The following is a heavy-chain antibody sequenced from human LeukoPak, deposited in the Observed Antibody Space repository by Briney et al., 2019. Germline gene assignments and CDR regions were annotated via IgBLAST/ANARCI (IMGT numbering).Heavy chain of an antibody. J-gene: IGHJ6*02. D-gene: IGHD3-10*01. CDR1: GYTFTGYY. V-gene: IGHV1-2*04. Sequence: GASVKVSCKASGYTFTGYYMHWVRQAPGQGLEWMGWINPNSGGTNYAQKFQGWVTMTRDTSISTAYMELSRLRSDDTAVYYCARALSGSYYNVGSRGMDVWGQGTTVTVSS. CDR2: INPNSGGT. CDR3: ARALSGSYYNVGSRGMDV.